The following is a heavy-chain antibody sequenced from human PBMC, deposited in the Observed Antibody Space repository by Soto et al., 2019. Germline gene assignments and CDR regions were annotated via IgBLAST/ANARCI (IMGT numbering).Heavy chain of an antibody. CDR1: GDSITNSDW. CDR2: IHHSGAT. V-gene: IGHV4-4*02. J-gene: IGHJ6*02. CDR3: VRNGYYCLDI. Sequence: QIQLQESGPGLVKSSGTLSLTCTVSGDSITNSDWWSWVRQSPGKGLEWIGEIHHSGATNYNPSLKSRVTLSVDTSTNHLSLKVSSVTAADTAVYYCVRNGYYCLDIWGQGTTVTVSS.